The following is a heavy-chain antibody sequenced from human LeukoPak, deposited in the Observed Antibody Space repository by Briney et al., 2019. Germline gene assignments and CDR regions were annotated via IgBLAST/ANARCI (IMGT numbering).Heavy chain of an antibody. D-gene: IGHD3-10*01. Sequence: GGSLRLSCAASGFTFSSYAMGWVRQAPGKGLEWVSAISGSGGSTYYADSVKGRFTISRDNSKNTLYLQINSLRAEDTAIYYCAKGVGWFPSWGQGTLVTVSS. CDR1: GFTFSSYA. CDR3: AKGVGWFPS. V-gene: IGHV3-23*01. J-gene: IGHJ5*02. CDR2: ISGSGGST.